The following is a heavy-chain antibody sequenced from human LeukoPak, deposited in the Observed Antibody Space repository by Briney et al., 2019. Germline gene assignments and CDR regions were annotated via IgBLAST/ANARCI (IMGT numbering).Heavy chain of an antibody. CDR1: GGSISSSSYY. Sequence: PSETLSLTCTVSGGSISSSSYYWGWIRQPPGKGLEWIGSIYYSGSTYYNPSLKSRVTISVDTSKNQFSLKLSSATAADTAVYYCARDSSGWFDYWGQGTLVTVSS. D-gene: IGHD6-19*01. CDR3: ARDSSGWFDY. J-gene: IGHJ4*02. V-gene: IGHV4-39*07. CDR2: IYYSGST.